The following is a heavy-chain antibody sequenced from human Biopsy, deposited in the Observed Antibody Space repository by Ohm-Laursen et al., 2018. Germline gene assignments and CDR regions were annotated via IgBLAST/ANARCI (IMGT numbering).Heavy chain of an antibody. CDR1: GGTFSNYG. CDR3: ATKLTGYFHH. J-gene: IGHJ1*01. V-gene: IGHV1-18*01. CDR2: ISAYNGHT. Sequence: ASVKVSCKAPGGTFSNYGVNWVRQAPGQGLEWMGWISAYNGHTKFARKFQDRVTVAADTSTSTATMELRSLRSDDTAVYYCATKLTGYFHHWGQGTLVIVSS. D-gene: IGHD3-9*01.